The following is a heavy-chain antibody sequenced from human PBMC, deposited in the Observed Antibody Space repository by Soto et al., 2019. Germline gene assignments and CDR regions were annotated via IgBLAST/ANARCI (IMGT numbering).Heavy chain of an antibody. CDR2: IYTSGST. D-gene: IGHD3-3*01. Sequence: SETLSLTCTVSGGSISSYYWSWIRQPAGKGLEWIGRIYTSGSTNYNPSLKSRVTMSVDTSKNQFSLKLSSVTAADTAVYYCARARTPYDFRRVENWFDPWGQGTLVTVSS. CDR3: ARARTPYDFRRVENWFDP. J-gene: IGHJ5*02. V-gene: IGHV4-4*07. CDR1: GGSISSYY.